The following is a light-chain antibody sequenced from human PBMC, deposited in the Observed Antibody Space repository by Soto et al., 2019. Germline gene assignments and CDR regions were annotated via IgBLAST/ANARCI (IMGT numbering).Light chain of an antibody. J-gene: IGKJ1*01. V-gene: IGKV3-20*01. CDR3: QQYGSSGT. Sequence: EIVLTQSPVTLSLSPGERATLSCRGSQSVSSNLAWYQQKPGQAPRLLIYGASNRATGIPDRFSGSGSGTDFTLTISRLEPEDFAVYYCQQYGSSGTFGQGTKVDIK. CDR2: GAS. CDR1: QSVSSN.